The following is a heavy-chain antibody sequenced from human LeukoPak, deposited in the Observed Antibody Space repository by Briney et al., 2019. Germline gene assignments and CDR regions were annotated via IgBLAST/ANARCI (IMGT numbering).Heavy chain of an antibody. V-gene: IGHV4-61*02. CDR3: ARGESRHFDY. CDR2: IYTSGST. CDR1: GGSISSGSYY. D-gene: IGHD1-26*01. Sequence: SETLSLTCTVSGGSISSGSYYWSWIRQPAGKGLEWIGRIYTSGSTNYNPSLKSRVTISVDTSKNQFSLKLSSVTAADTAVYYCARGESRHFDYWGQGTLVTVSS. J-gene: IGHJ4*02.